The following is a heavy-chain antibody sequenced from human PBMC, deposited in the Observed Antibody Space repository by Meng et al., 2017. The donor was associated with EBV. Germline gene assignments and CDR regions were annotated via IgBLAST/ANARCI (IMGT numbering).Heavy chain of an antibody. V-gene: IGHV1-69*01. D-gene: IGHD3-10*01. J-gene: IGHJ4*02. CDR1: EGPFRRDA. CDR3: ASESGRGFTPDY. Sequence: VYLVQLGREVKKPGSSVKVSSKTAEGPFRRDAVSWVRQAPGQGLEWMGGLIPMSDAPHYAQKFQGRVTMTADESTNTHYMDLSGLRFEDTAVYYCASESGRGFTPDYWGQGTLVTVSS. CDR2: LIPMSDAP.